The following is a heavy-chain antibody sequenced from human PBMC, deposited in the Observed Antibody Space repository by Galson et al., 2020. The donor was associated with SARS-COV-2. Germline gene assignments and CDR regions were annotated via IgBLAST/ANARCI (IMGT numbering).Heavy chain of an antibody. CDR3: GGGLVLGDYYYGMDV. Sequence: SETLSLTCAVYGGSFSGYYWSWIRQPPGKGLEWIGEINHSGSTNYNPSLKSRVTISVDTSKNQFSLKLSSVTAADTAVYYCGGGLVLGDYYYGMDVWGQGTTVTVSS. CDR2: INHSGST. D-gene: IGHD3-16*01. CDR1: GGSFSGYY. J-gene: IGHJ6*02. V-gene: IGHV4-34*01.